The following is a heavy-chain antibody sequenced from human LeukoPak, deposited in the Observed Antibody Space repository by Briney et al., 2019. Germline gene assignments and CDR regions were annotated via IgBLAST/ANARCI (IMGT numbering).Heavy chain of an antibody. CDR1: GGTISSYY. V-gene: IGHV4-59*08. J-gene: IGHJ4*02. CDR2: IHDSGST. CDR3: ARWYYSGWAFDY. D-gene: IGHD6-19*01. Sequence: SETLSLTCPVSGGTISSYYWNWNRQPPGKGLEWIGYIHDSGSTKYSPSLKSRVTISVDTSKNHFSLKRSSVTAADTAVYYCARWYYSGWAFDYWGQGTLVTVSS.